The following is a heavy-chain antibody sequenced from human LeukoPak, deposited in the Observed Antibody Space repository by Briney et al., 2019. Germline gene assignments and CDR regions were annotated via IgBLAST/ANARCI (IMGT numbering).Heavy chain of an antibody. V-gene: IGHV3-23*01. CDR1: GFTFSSYA. CDR2: ISGSGGST. Sequence: PGGSLRLSCAASGFTFSSYAMSWVRQAPGKGLEWVSAISGSGGSTYYADSVKGRFTISRDNSKNTLYLQMNSLRAEDTAVYYCAKGAIRGYYDSSGPRDYYYYGMDVWGQGTTVTVSS. J-gene: IGHJ6*02. CDR3: AKGAIRGYYDSSGPRDYYYYGMDV. D-gene: IGHD3-22*01.